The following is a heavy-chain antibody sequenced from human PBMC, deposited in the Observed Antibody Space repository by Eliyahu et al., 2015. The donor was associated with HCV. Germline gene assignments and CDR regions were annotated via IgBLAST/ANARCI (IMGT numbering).Heavy chain of an antibody. Sequence: QVQLVQSGAEVKKPGSSVKVSCKASGGTFSSYAISWVRXAPGQGLEWMGGIIPIFGTANYAQKFQGRVTITADESTSTAYMELSSLRSEDTAVYYCARDDIVVVPAAPSDPYYYYYGMDVWGQGTTVTVSS. D-gene: IGHD2-2*01. CDR1: GGTFSSYA. J-gene: IGHJ6*02. V-gene: IGHV1-69*01. CDR3: ARDDIVVVPAAPSDPYYYYYGMDV. CDR2: IIPIFGTA.